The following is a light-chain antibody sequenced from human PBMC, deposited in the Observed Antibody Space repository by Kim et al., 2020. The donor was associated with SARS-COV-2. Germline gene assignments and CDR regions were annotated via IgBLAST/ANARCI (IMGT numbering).Light chain of an antibody. CDR1: QSIGSW. V-gene: IGKV1-5*03. CDR2: TAS. CDR3: QQYDSFSWT. Sequence: ASVGDRVTITCRASQSIGSWLAWYQQKPGKAPNLLIYTASTLESGVPLRFSGSGSGTEFTLTTSSLQPDDFATYYCQQYDSFSWTFGQGTKVDIK. J-gene: IGKJ1*01.